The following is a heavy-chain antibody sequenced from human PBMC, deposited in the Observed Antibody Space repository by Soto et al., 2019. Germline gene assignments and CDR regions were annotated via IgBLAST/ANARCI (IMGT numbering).Heavy chain of an antibody. D-gene: IGHD4-17*01. V-gene: IGHV3-30-3*01. CDR1: GFTFSSYA. J-gene: IGHJ4*02. CDR3: AREGAYGGNSVRFFDY. Sequence: QVQLVESGGGVVQPGRSLRLSCAASGFTFSSYAMHWVRQAPGKGLEWVAVISYDGSNKYYADSVKGRFTISRDNSKNSLYLQMNSLRAEDTAVYYCAREGAYGGNSVRFFDYWGQGTLVTVSS. CDR2: ISYDGSNK.